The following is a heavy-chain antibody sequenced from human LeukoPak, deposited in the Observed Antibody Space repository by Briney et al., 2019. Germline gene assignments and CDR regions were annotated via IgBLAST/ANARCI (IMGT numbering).Heavy chain of an antibody. Sequence: GRSLRLSCAASGFTFSSYGMHWVRQAPGKGLEWVAVISYDGSNKYYADSVKGRFTISRGNSKNTLYLQMNSLRAEDTAVYYCAKVASAGDGYYYYGMDVWGKGTTVTVSS. CDR1: GFTFSSYG. J-gene: IGHJ6*04. CDR2: ISYDGSNK. D-gene: IGHD2-15*01. V-gene: IGHV3-30*18. CDR3: AKVASAGDGYYYYGMDV.